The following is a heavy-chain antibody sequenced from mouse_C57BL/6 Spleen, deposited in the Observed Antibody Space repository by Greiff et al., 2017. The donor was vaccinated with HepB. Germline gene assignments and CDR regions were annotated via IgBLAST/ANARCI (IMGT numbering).Heavy chain of an antibody. CDR2: IDPSDSYT. J-gene: IGHJ2*01. D-gene: IGHD1-1*01. CDR1: GYTFTSYW. Sequence: VQLQQPGAELVMPGASVKLSCKASGYTFTSYWMHWVKQRPGQGLEWIGEIDPSDSYTNYNQKFKGKSTLTVDKSSSTAYMQLSSLTSEDSAVYYCARGGLYYYGPFDYWGQGTTLTVSS. V-gene: IGHV1-69*01. CDR3: ARGGLYYYGPFDY.